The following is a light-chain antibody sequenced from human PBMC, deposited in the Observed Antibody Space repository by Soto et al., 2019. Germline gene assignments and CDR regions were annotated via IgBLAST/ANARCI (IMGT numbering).Light chain of an antibody. J-gene: IGLJ1*01. CDR2: GNS. V-gene: IGLV1-40*01. CDR3: QSYDSSLSGYYV. CDR1: SSNIGAGYD. Sequence: QTVLTQPPSVSGAPGQRVTISCTGSSSNIGAGYDVHWYQQLPGTAPKLLIYGNSNRPSGVPDRLSGSKSGTSASLAITGLQAEDEADYYCQSYDSSLSGYYVFGTVTKVSVL.